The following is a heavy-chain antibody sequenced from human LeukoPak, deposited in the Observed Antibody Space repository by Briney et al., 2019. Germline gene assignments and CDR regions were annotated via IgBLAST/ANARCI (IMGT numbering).Heavy chain of an antibody. CDR1: GGSFSDYQ. J-gene: IGHJ5*02. V-gene: IGHV3-21*01. CDR3: ARDPEYSGSP. D-gene: IGHD1-26*01. Sequence: ETLSLTCAVSGGSFSDYQWNWVRQAPGKGLEWVSSISSSSSYIYYADSVKGRFTISRDNAMNSLYLQMNSLRAEDTAVYYCARDPEYSGSPWGQGTLVTVSS. CDR2: ISSSSSYI.